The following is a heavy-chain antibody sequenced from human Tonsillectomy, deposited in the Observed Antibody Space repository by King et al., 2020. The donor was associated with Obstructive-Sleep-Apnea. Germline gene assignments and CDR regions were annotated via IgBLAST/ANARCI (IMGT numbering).Heavy chain of an antibody. D-gene: IGHD6-13*01. CDR1: GFTFYDYA. V-gene: IGHV3-9*01. CDR2: MSWNSGSI. CDR3: ARGSNSCYLGY. Sequence: VQLVESGGDLVQPGRSLRLSCAASGFTFYDYAMHCVRQAPGKGLEWVSGMSWNSGSIGYADSVKGRFTTSRDNAKNSLYLQTNRLRAEDTALYYCARGSNSCYLGYWGQGTLVTVSS. J-gene: IGHJ4*02.